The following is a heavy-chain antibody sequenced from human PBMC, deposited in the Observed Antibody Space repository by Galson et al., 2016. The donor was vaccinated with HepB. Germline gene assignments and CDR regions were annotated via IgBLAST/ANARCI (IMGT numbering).Heavy chain of an antibody. CDR2: IYSGGST. D-gene: IGHD1-26*01. V-gene: IGHV3-53*01. J-gene: IGHJ4*02. CDR1: GFIVNNNY. CDR3: AKDSVSGSYSPYFFDY. Sequence: SLRLSCAVSGFIVNNNYMSWVRQAPGKGLEWVSAIYSGGSTYYADSVRGRFTISRDKSKNTLYLQMNSLRVEDTAVYYCAKDSVSGSYSPYFFDYWGQGILVTVSS.